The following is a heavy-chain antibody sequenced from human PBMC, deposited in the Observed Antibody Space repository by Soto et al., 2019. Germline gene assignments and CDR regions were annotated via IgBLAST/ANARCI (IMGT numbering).Heavy chain of an antibody. J-gene: IGHJ6*02. CDR2: ISYDGRNK. V-gene: IGHV3-30*18. Sequence: QMQLVESGGGVVQPGRSLRVSCEASGFIFSTYGMHWVRQAPGKGLEWVAVISYDGRNKYYADSVRGRFTISRDNSKNTLHLQMNSLRGEDTAAYYCAKDTATAITSYYFYGMDVWGQGTTVTVSS. CDR3: AKDTATAITSYYFYGMDV. D-gene: IGHD5-12*01. CDR1: GFIFSTYG.